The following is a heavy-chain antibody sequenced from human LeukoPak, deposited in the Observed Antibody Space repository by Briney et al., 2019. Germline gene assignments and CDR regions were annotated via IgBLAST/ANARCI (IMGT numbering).Heavy chain of an antibody. V-gene: IGHV3-43*02. Sequence: GGSLRLSCAASGFTFDDYAMHGVRQAPGRGLEWVSLISGDGGSTYYADSVKGRFTISKDNSKNSLYLQMNSLRTEDTALYYCAKDSLFWSGYYWNWFDPWGQGTLVTVSS. CDR2: ISGDGGST. CDR1: GFTFDDYA. D-gene: IGHD3-3*01. CDR3: AKDSLFWSGYYWNWFDP. J-gene: IGHJ5*02.